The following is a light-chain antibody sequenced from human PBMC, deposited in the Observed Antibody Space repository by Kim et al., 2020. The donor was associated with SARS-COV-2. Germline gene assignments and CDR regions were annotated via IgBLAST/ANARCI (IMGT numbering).Light chain of an antibody. CDR1: QSISSY. J-gene: IGKJ2*01. CDR2: AAS. V-gene: IGKV1-39*01. CDR3: KQSYSTPYT. Sequence: SASVGDRVTITCRASQSISSYLNWYQQKPGKAPKLLIYAASSLQSGVPSRFSGSGSGTDFTLTISSLQPEDFATYYCKQSYSTPYTFGQGTNLQI.